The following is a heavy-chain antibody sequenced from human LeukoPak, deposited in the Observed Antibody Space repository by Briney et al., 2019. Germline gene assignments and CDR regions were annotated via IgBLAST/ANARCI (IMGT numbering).Heavy chain of an antibody. CDR1: GGSISNYY. Sequence: SETLSLTCTVSGGSISNYYWTWIRLPAGKGLEWIGRIYTSGSTNYNPSLKSRVTMSVDTSKNQFSLKLSSVTAADTAVYYCAREDYYGTNFDYWGQGTLVTVSS. CDR3: AREDYYGTNFDY. D-gene: IGHD3-10*01. V-gene: IGHV4-4*07. CDR2: IYTSGST. J-gene: IGHJ4*02.